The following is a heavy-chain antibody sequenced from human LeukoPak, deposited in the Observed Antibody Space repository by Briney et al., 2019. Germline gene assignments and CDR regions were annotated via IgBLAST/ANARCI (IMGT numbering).Heavy chain of an antibody. CDR1: GFTFSSYA. Sequence: GGSLRLSCAASGFTFSSYAMHWVRQAPGKGLEWVAVISYDRSNKYYADSAKGRFTISRGNSKNTLYLQMNSLRAEDTAVYYCARYAGITMVRGVIPPHSGFDYWGQGTLVTVSS. CDR3: ARYAGITMVRGVIPPHSGFDY. V-gene: IGHV3-30-3*01. J-gene: IGHJ4*02. CDR2: ISYDRSNK. D-gene: IGHD3-10*01.